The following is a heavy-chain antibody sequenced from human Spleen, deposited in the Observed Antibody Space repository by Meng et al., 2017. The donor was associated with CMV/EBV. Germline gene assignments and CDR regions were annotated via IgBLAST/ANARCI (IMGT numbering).Heavy chain of an antibody. J-gene: IGHJ4*02. D-gene: IGHD2-2*01. CDR1: THG. CDR2: ISDYNGST. CDR3: ARGGMMWRSGIVVEPATAFDF. V-gene: IGHV1-18*01. Sequence: THGVSGVRQAPGQGLEFMGWISDYNGSTNYAQKFQGRVIMTTDSYTSTAYMELRGLRSDDTAVYYCARGGMMWRSGIVVEPATAFDFWGQGTLVTVSS.